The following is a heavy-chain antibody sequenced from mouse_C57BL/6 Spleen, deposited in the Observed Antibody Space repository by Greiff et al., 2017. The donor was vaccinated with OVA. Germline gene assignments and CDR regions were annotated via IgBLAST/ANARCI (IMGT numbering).Heavy chain of an antibody. J-gene: IGHJ3*01. CDR2: INPNNGGT. D-gene: IGHD1-1*01. CDR3: ARSGYYYGSSFPFAY. CDR1: GYTFTDYY. V-gene: IGHV1-26*01. Sequence: VQLQQSGPELVKPGASVKISCKASGYTFTDYYMNWVKQSHGKSLEWIRDINPNNGGTSYNQKFKGKATLTVDKSSSTAYMELRSLTSEDSAVYYCARSGYYYGSSFPFAYWGQGTLVTVSA.